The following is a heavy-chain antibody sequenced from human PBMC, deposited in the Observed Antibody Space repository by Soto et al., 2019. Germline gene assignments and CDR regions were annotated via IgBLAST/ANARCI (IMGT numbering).Heavy chain of an antibody. CDR3: ARHLGDYFYYCGMEA. CDR1: GDRFTSYR. J-gene: IGHJ6*01. CDR2: IYPGDSDT. Sequence: RASLQSSGKRSGDRFTSYRIGRVLQMHGKGLEWMGIIYPGDSDTRYSPSFQCQVTISADKSISTAYLQWSSLKASDTAMYYCARHLGDYFYYCGMEACGQGTPITAPQ. D-gene: IGHD2-21*02. V-gene: IGHV5-51*01.